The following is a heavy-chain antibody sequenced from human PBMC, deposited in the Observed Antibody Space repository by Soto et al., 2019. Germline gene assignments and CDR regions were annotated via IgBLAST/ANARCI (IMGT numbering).Heavy chain of an antibody. D-gene: IGHD3-22*01. Sequence: QVQLVESGGGVVQPGGSLRLSCAASGFTFSNCAMEWVRQAPGKGLEWVAVISYDGNSKHYVDSVKGRFTISRDNSTNTVYLQMNTLRPEDTALYYCAKDNSNQDYPWPIHYYDGMDVWGQGTTVTVSS. J-gene: IGHJ6*02. CDR3: AKDNSNQDYPWPIHYYDGMDV. CDR2: ISYDGNSK. CDR1: GFTFSNCA. V-gene: IGHV3-30*18.